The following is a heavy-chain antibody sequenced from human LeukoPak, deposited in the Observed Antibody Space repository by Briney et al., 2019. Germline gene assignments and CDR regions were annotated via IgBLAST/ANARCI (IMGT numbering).Heavy chain of an antibody. CDR3: ARDFSTKYSQDY. CDR1: GFTFSSYA. Sequence: GGSLRLSCAASGFTFSSYAMSWVRQAPGKGLEWVSAISGSGGSTYYADSVKGRFTVSRDDSKITLYLQMNSLRTEDTALYYCARDFSTKYSQDYWGQGTLLTVSS. D-gene: IGHD1-26*01. J-gene: IGHJ4*02. CDR2: ISGSGGST. V-gene: IGHV3-23*01.